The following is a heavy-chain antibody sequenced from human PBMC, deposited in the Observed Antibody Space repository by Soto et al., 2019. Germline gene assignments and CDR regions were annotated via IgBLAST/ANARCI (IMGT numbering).Heavy chain of an antibody. CDR1: GFTFSSYS. J-gene: IGHJ4*02. V-gene: IGHV3-21*01. Sequence: EVQLVESGGGLVKPGGSLRLSCAASGFTFSSYSMNWVRQAPGKGLEWVSSISSSSSYIYYADSVKGRFTISRDNAKNSLYLQMNSLRADDTAVYYWARGQYSYGGFDYWGQGTLVTVSS. CDR2: ISSSSSYI. CDR3: ARGQYSYGGFDY. D-gene: IGHD5-18*01.